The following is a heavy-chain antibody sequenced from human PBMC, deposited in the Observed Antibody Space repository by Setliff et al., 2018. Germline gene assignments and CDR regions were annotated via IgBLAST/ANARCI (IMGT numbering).Heavy chain of an antibody. J-gene: IGHJ4*02. CDR1: GDSVSATSFY. CDR3: ARLPNYVWGSPVDY. D-gene: IGHD3-16*01. CDR2: ISYSGNT. V-gene: IGHV4-39*01. Sequence: TSETLSLTCIVSGDSVSATSFYWAWIRQSPGKGLEWVGSISYSGNTHYNPSLKSRVTISVDTSKNQFSLTLSSVTAADTAVYYCARLPNYVWGSPVDYWGQGTLVTVSS.